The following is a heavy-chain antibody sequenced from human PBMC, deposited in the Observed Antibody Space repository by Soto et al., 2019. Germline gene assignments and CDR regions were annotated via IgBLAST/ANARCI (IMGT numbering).Heavy chain of an antibody. J-gene: IGHJ4*02. CDR3: ARGYSSGWYYFDY. D-gene: IGHD6-19*01. CDR2: INSDGSST. V-gene: IGHV3-74*01. CDR1: GFTFSSYW. Sequence: GGSLRLSCAASGFTFSSYWMHWVRQAPGKGLVWVSRINSDGSSTSYADSVKGRFTISRDNAKNTLYLQMNSLRAEDTAVYYCARGYSSGWYYFDYWGQGTLVTVSS.